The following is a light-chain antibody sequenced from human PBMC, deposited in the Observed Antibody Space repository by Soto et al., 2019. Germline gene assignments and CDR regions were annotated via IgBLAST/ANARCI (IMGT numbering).Light chain of an antibody. Sequence: QSVLTQHASMSGSPGQSITISCTGSSSDIGNYKYVSWYQQHPGKAPKLIIYEVSNRPSGVSLRFSGSKSANTASLTLSGLQADDEAEYYCASFSNGTFVFGSGTKVTVL. V-gene: IGLV2-14*01. CDR2: EVS. CDR3: ASFSNGTFV. CDR1: SSDIGNYKY. J-gene: IGLJ1*01.